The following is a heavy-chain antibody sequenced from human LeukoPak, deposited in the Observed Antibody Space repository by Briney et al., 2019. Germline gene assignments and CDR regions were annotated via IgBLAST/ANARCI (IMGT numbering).Heavy chain of an antibody. CDR2: ISFDETKK. CDR1: GFSFSKYA. CDR3: ARMKVIKGASLDY. J-gene: IGHJ4*02. V-gene: IGHV3-30-3*01. D-gene: IGHD2/OR15-2a*01. Sequence: GGPLRLSCAASGFSFSKYAMYWVRQAPGKGLEWVAVISFDETKKYYADSVKGRVTISRDNSNNTLFLQMNSLKTEDTAVYFCARMKVIKGASLDYWGQGSLVTVSS.